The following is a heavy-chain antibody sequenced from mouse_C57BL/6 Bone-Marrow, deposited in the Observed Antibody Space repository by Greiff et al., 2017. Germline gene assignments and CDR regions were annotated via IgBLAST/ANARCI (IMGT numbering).Heavy chain of an antibody. J-gene: IGHJ2*01. Sequence: QVQLQQPGAELVRPGSSVKLSCKASGYTFTSYWMDWVKQRPGQGLEWIGNIYPSDSETHYNQKFKDKATLTVDKSSSTAYMQLSSLTSEDSAVYYCARERGGGYWGQGTTLTVSS. V-gene: IGHV1-61*01. CDR1: GYTFTSYW. CDR3: ARERGGGY. CDR2: IYPSDSET.